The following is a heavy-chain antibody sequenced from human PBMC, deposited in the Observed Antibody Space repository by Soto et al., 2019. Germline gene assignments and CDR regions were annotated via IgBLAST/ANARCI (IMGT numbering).Heavy chain of an antibody. Sequence: GGSLRLSCAASGFTFINYAMHWVRQAPGKGLEWVAVISYDGSNKYYADSVKGRFTISRDNSRNTMYLQMNSLSAEDTAVYHCARDQVKGTMTILWGQGTLVTVSS. D-gene: IGHD4-17*01. CDR2: ISYDGSNK. J-gene: IGHJ4*02. V-gene: IGHV3-30-3*01. CDR3: ARDQVKGTMTIL. CDR1: GFTFINYA.